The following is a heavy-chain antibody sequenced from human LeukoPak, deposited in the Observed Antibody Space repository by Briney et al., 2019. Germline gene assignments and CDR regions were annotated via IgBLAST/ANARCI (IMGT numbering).Heavy chain of an antibody. CDR1: GFTFSNYN. CDR3: ARVGALSSSWLLY. D-gene: IGHD6-13*01. CDR2: SSRGDTYI. Sequence: PGGSLRLSCAASGFTFSNYNMNWVRQAPGKGLEWVSSSSRGDTYIHYADSVKGRFTISRDNAKNSLYLQMNSLRAEDTAVYFCARVGALSSSWLLYWGQGTLVTVSS. V-gene: IGHV3-21*01. J-gene: IGHJ4*02.